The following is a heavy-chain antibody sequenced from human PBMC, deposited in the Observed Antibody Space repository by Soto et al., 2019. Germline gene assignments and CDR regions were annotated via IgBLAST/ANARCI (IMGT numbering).Heavy chain of an antibody. CDR2: MDPNTGKT. J-gene: IGHJ4*02. V-gene: IGHV1-8*01. D-gene: IGHD7-27*01. CDR1: GYTFTTYD. CDR3: ARNRRETGDFDY. Sequence: QVQLVQSGAEVKKPGASVKVSCKASGYTFTTYDINWMRQATGQGLEWMGWMDPNTGKTGYAQKFQGRVTMTRDTSMNTAYMELSSLTYEDTAVYYCARNRRETGDFDYWGQGTLVTVSS.